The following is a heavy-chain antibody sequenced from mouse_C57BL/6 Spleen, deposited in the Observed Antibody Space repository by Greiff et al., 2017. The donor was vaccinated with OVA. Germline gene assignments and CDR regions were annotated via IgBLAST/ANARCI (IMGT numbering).Heavy chain of an antibody. D-gene: IGHD3-2*02. J-gene: IGHJ4*01. CDR1: GYTFTSYW. Sequence: QVHVKQPGAELVKPGASVKLSCKASGYTFTSYWMQWVKQRPGQGLEWIGEIDPSDSYTNYNQKFMGKATLTVDTSSSTAYMQLSSLTSEDSAVYYCARGGDSSGYYAMDYWGQGTSVTVSS. CDR2: IDPSDSYT. CDR3: ARGGDSSGYYAMDY. V-gene: IGHV1-50*01.